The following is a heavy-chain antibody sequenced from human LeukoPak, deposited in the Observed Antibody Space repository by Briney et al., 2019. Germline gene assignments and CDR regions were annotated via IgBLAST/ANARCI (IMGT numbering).Heavy chain of an antibody. CDR2: ISRSGSTK. Sequence: PGGALRLSCAVSEFSFSSYEMNWDRQAPGKGLEWISYISRSGSTKYYADSVQGRFTISRDNDKSSIYLRMNSLRVEDSAIYYCARHRSGFDYWGQGILVTASS. J-gene: IGHJ4*02. D-gene: IGHD3-22*01. V-gene: IGHV3-48*03. CDR1: EFSFSSYE. CDR3: ARHRSGFDY.